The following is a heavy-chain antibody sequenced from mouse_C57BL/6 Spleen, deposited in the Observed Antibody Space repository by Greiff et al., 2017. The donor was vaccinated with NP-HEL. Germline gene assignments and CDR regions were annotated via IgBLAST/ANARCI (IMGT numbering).Heavy chain of an antibody. D-gene: IGHD1-1*01. V-gene: IGHV1-66*01. CDR2: IYPGSGNT. J-gene: IGHJ1*03. Sequence: VQLQQSGPELVKPGASVKISCKASGYSFTSYYIHWVKQRPGQGLEWIGWIYPGSGNTKYNEKFKGKATLTGDTSSSTAYMQLSSLTSEDSAVYYCARGITTVVATDWYFDVWGTGTTVTVSS. CDR1: GYSFTSYY. CDR3: ARGITTVVATDWYFDV.